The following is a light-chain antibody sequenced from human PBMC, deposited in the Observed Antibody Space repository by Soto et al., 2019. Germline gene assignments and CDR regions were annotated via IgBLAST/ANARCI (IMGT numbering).Light chain of an antibody. Sequence: EIVLTQSPGTLSLSPGERATLSCRASQSLSKNYLAWYQHKPGQAPRLLIHDASNRATGIPDRFSGSGSGTDFTLTISSLEPDDSAVYYCQQCVTAPLTFGPGTKVEI. CDR1: QSLSKNY. CDR3: QQCVTAPLT. CDR2: DAS. V-gene: IGKV3-20*01. J-gene: IGKJ1*01.